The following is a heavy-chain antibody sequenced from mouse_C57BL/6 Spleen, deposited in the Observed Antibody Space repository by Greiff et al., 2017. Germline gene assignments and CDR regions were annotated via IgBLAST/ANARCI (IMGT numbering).Heavy chain of an antibody. CDR2: IYPGDGDT. V-gene: IGHV1-82*01. D-gene: IGHD1-1*01. CDR1: GYAFSSSW. Sequence: QVQLKQSGPELVKPGASVKISCKASGYAFSSSWMNWVKQRPGKGLEWIGRIYPGDGDTNYNGKFKGKATLTADKSSSTAYMQLSSLTSEDSAVYFCASSHYGSEGAFDYWGQGTTLTVSS. J-gene: IGHJ2*01. CDR3: ASSHYGSEGAFDY.